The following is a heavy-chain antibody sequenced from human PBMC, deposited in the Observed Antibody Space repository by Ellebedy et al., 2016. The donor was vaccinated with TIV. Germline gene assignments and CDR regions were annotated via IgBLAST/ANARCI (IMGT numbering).Heavy chain of an antibody. D-gene: IGHD6-19*01. V-gene: IGHV3-23*01. CDR3: AKRGDNSGTYFIDY. CDR2: ISHTGSRT. J-gene: IGHJ4*02. Sequence: PGGSLRLSCAASGFTFSRYAMSWFRQAPEKGLKWVSTISHTGSRTYYANSVEGRFPTSRDNFRNRVYLQMDSLRADDTAVYYCAKRGDNSGTYFIDYWGQGTLVTVSS. CDR1: GFTFSRYA.